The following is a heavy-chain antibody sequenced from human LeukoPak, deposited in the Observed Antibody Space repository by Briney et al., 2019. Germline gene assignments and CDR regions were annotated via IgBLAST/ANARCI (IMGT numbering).Heavy chain of an antibody. Sequence: SETLSLTCTVSGGSISSCYWSWIRQPPEKGLEWIGYIYTSGSTNYNPSLKSRVTISVDTSKNQFSLKLSSVTAADTAVYYCARHYSGYLTYFDYWGQGTLVTVSS. D-gene: IGHD5-12*01. J-gene: IGHJ4*02. CDR1: GGSISSCY. CDR3: ARHYSGYLTYFDY. V-gene: IGHV4-4*09. CDR2: IYTSGST.